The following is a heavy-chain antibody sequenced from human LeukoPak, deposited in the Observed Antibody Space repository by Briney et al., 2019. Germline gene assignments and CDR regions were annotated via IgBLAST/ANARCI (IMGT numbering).Heavy chain of an antibody. Sequence: SETLSLTCAVSGASISGSGYYLGWIRQPPGKGLEWIGSIYYSGSTYYNPSLKSRVTISVDTSKNQFSLKLSSVTAADTAVYYCARGFIAAAGFGAFDYWGQGTLVTVSS. V-gene: IGHV4-39*07. J-gene: IGHJ4*02. CDR3: ARGFIAAAGFGAFDY. D-gene: IGHD6-13*01. CDR2: IYYSGST. CDR1: GASISGSGYY.